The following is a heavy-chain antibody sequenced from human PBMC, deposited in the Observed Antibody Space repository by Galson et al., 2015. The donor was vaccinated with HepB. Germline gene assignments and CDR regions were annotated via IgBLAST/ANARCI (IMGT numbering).Heavy chain of an antibody. J-gene: IGHJ3*02. CDR1: GFTFSSYG. CDR3: AKGPRGGGDCYSWVCAFDI. Sequence: SLRLSCAASGFTFSSYGMHWVRQAPGKGLEWVAVISYDGSNKYYADSVKGRFTISRDNSKNTLYLQMNSLRAEDTAVYYCAKGPRGGGDCYSWVCAFDIWGQGTMVTVSS. D-gene: IGHD2-21*02. CDR2: ISYDGSNK. V-gene: IGHV3-30*18.